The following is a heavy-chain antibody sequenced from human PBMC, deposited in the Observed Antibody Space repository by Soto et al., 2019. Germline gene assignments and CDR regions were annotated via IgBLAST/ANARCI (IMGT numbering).Heavy chain of an antibody. CDR1: GFTFSSYW. CDR3: ARTYGDYVQPYYFQH. D-gene: IGHD4-17*01. Sequence: GSLRLSCAASGFTFSSYWMSWVRQAPGKGLEWVANIKQDGSEKYYVDSVKGRFTISRDNAKNSLYLQMNSLRAEDTAVYYCARTYGDYVQPYYFQHWGQGTLVTVSS. V-gene: IGHV3-7*01. CDR2: IKQDGSEK. J-gene: IGHJ1*01.